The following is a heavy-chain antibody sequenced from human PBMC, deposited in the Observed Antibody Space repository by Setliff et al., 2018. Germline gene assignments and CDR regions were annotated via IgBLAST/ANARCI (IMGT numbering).Heavy chain of an antibody. V-gene: IGHV4-59*08. CDR3: ARQPSSGAYYNPRPYYFDY. CDR1: GGGSINNYY. Sequence: NPSETLSLTCTVSGGGSINNYYWSWVRQSPGKGLEWIGFVHFGGDTNYNPSLKSRVTMSADTSNNQFSLNLRSVTAADTAVYFCARQPSSGAYYNPRPYYFDYWGQGTLVTVSS. CDR2: VHFGGDT. D-gene: IGHD3-10*01. J-gene: IGHJ4*02.